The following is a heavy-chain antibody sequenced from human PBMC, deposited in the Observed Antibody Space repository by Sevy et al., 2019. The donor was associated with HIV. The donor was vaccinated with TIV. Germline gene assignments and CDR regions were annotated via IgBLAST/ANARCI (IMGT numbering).Heavy chain of an antibody. CDR2: ISGSGGST. CDR1: GFTFSSYA. D-gene: IGHD6-19*01. J-gene: IGHJ1*01. V-gene: IGHV3-23*01. Sequence: GGSLRLSCAASGFTFSSYAMSWVRQAPGKGLEWVSAISGSGGSTYYADSVKGRFTISRDNSKNTLYLQMNSLRAEDTAVYYCAKEMGIGWYPVLMVGLEMGYFQHWGQGTLVTVSS. CDR3: AKEMGIGWYPVLMVGLEMGYFQH.